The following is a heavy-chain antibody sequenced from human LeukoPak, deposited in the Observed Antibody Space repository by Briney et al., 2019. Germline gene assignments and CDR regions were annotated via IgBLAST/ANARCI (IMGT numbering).Heavy chain of an antibody. CDR1: GGSFSGYY. D-gene: IGHD6-19*01. CDR3: ARAHPGGSGQFDY. V-gene: IGHV4-34*01. CDR2: INHSGST. J-gene: IGHJ4*02. Sequence: SETLSLTCAVYGGSFSGYYWSWIRQPPGKGLEWIGEINHSGSTNYNPSLKSRVTTSVDTSKNQFSLKLSSVTAADTAVYYCARAHPGGSGQFDYWGQGTLVTVSS.